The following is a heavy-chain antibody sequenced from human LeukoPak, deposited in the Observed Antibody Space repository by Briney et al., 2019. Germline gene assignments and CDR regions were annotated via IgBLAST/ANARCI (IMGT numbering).Heavy chain of an antibody. D-gene: IGHD1-26*01. CDR3: ARLGYSGSFRFVGHFDY. Sequence: PGESLKISCKGSGYSFTSYWIGWVRQMPGKGLEWMGIIYPGDSATRYSPSFQGQVTISADKSISTAYLQWSSLKASDTAMYYCARLGYSGSFRFVGHFDYWGQGTLVTVSS. V-gene: IGHV5-51*01. J-gene: IGHJ4*02. CDR1: GYSFTSYW. CDR2: IYPGDSAT.